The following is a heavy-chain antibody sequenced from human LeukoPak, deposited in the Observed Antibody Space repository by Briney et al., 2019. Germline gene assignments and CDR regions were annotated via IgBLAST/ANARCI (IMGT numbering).Heavy chain of an antibody. CDR3: ARQDGDYYYGSDY. D-gene: IGHD3-22*01. Sequence: NHGESLKISCQGSGSPFTSSWIGWVRQLPGKGLEWMGMIYPGDSDTRYSPSFQGQVTISADRSISTAYLHWSSLKASDSAMYYCARQDGDYYYGSDYWGQGTLVTVSS. CDR1: GSPFTSSW. V-gene: IGHV5-51*01. J-gene: IGHJ4*02. CDR2: IYPGDSDT.